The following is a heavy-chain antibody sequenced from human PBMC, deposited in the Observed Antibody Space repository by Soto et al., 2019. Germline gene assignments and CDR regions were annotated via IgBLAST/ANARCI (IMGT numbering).Heavy chain of an antibody. CDR3: STDPNGDYIGAFDN. V-gene: IGHV3-23*01. CDR1: RFSFSNYA. CDR2: ITGSGGGT. Sequence: GGSLRLSCAASRFSFSNYAMTWARQAPGEGLEWVSSITGSGGGTTYAGSVKGRFTISRDNSKNILYLQMDSLRADDTAVYYCSTDPNGDYIGAFDNWGQGTMVTVSS. D-gene: IGHD4-17*01. J-gene: IGHJ3*02.